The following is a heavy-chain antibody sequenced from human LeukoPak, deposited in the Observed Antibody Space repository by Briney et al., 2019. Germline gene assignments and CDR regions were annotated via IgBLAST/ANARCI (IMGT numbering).Heavy chain of an antibody. D-gene: IGHD2-2*01. J-gene: IGHJ3*02. CDR2: IRNKPNSYTT. CDR3: ARLGYCSSTSCRQAFDI. Sequence: PGGSLRLSCAASGFTFSDHYMDWVRQAPGKGLEWVGRIRNKPNSYTTEYAASVKGRFTISRDDSKNSLYLQMNSLKTEDTAVYYCARLGYCSSTSCRQAFDIWGQGTMVTVSS. CDR1: GFTFSDHY. V-gene: IGHV3-72*01.